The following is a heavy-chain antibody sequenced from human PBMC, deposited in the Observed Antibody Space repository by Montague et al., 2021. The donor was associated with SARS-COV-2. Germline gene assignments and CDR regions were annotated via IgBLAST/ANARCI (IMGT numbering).Heavy chain of an antibody. CDR3: ARVLLSGMDV. CDR1: GFTFSSYA. J-gene: IGHJ6*02. D-gene: IGHD2-15*01. Sequence: SLRLSCAASGFTFSSYAMHWVRQAPGKGLEWVAVISYDGSNKYYADSVKGRFTISRDNSKNTLYLQMNSLRAEDTAVYYCARVLLSGMDVWGQGTMVTVSS. V-gene: IGHV3-30-3*01. CDR2: ISYDGSNK.